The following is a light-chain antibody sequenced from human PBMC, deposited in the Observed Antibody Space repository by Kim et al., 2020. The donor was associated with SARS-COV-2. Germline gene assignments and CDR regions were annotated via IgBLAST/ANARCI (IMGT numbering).Light chain of an antibody. CDR2: HAS. CDR1: QNIASN. Sequence: EIVLTQSPATLSVSPGERATLSCRASQNIASNLAWYQQAPGQAPRLLVYHASNRATGIPARFSGSGSGTEFTLTISSLQSEDFAVYYCQQYKNWPLTFGGGTKVDIK. J-gene: IGKJ4*01. V-gene: IGKV3-15*01. CDR3: QQYKNWPLT.